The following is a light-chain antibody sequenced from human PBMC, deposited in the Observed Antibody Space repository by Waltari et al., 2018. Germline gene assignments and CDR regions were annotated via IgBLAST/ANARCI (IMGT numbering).Light chain of an antibody. CDR3: QRYDSFPLS. Sequence: DIQMTQSPSTLSASVGDRVTITCRASQNIESWVAWYQQRPGKGPKLLIYATSTLEVGVPSRVIGSRSGTDFTLTISSLQPDDFSTYVCQRYDSFPLSFGGGTKVEIE. CDR2: ATS. CDR1: QNIESW. V-gene: IGKV1-5*03. J-gene: IGKJ4*01.